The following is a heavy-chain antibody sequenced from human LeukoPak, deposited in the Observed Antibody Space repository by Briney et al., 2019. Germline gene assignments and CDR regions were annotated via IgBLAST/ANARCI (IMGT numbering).Heavy chain of an antibody. V-gene: IGHV3-30*18. D-gene: IGHD3-22*01. CDR2: ISYDGSNK. Sequence: GRSLTLSCPPSAFTFSSYGMHWVRQAPGKGLEWVAVISYDGSNKYYADSVKGRFTLSRDNSKNTLYLQMNSLRAEDTAVYYCAKLYYYDSSGQTSDYWGQGTLVTVSS. CDR3: AKLYYYDSSGQTSDY. J-gene: IGHJ4*02. CDR1: AFTFSSYG.